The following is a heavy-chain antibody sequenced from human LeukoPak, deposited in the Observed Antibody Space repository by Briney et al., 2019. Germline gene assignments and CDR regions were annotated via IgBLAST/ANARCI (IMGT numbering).Heavy chain of an antibody. CDR3: ARGGARSFAP. D-gene: IGHD1-26*01. V-gene: IGHV1-8*02. CDR1: GYTFTSYY. CDR2: MNPNSGNT. Sequence: ASVKVSCKASGYTFTSYYMHWVRQATGQGLEWMGWMNPNSGNTGYEQKFQGRVTMTRDTSMTTAYMELSSLRFEDTATYYCARGGARSFAPWGQGTLVTVSS. J-gene: IGHJ5*02.